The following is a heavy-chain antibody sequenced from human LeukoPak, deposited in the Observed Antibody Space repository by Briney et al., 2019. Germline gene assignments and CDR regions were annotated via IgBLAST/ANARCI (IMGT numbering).Heavy chain of an antibody. CDR3: VRDPAVLPFDF. CDR2: ITSTSSTM. Sequence: GGSLRLTCATSGFNFGSYSMSWVRQAPGKGLEWISYITSTSSTMYYGDSVLGRFTVSRDNAKNSLYLQMNNLSDEDTAVYYCVRDPAVLPFDFWGQGTRVTVSS. V-gene: IGHV3-48*02. CDR1: GFNFGSYS. D-gene: IGHD1-1*01. J-gene: IGHJ4*02.